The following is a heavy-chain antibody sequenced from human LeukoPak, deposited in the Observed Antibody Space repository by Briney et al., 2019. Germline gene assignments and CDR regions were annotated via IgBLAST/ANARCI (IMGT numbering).Heavy chain of an antibody. CDR1: GFTFSSYW. CDR3: ARDISSSWYMSYPEYNWFDP. CDR2: IKQDGSEK. D-gene: IGHD6-13*01. V-gene: IGHV3-7*01. Sequence: SGGSLRLSCAASGFTFSSYWMSWVRQAPGKGLEWVANIKQDGSEKYYVDSVKGRFTISRDNAKNSLYLQMNSLRAEDTAVYYCARDISSSWYMSYPEYNWFDPWGQGTLVTVSS. J-gene: IGHJ5*02.